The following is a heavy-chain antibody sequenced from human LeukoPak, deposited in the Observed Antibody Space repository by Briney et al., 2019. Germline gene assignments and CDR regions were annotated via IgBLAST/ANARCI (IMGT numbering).Heavy chain of an antibody. Sequence: SETLSLTCAVYGGSFSGYYWSWIRQPLGKGLEWIGEINHSENTDYNPSLKSRVTISVDTSKNQLSLKLSSVTAADTAVYYCAINGFSSGWYEPYYFDNWGQGTLVTVSS. V-gene: IGHV4-34*01. D-gene: IGHD6-19*01. J-gene: IGHJ4*02. CDR1: GGSFSGYY. CDR2: INHSENT. CDR3: AINGFSSGWYEPYYFDN.